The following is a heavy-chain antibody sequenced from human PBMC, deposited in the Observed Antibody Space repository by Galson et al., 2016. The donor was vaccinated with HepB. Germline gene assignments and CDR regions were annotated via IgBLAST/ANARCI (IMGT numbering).Heavy chain of an antibody. CDR3: ARDLVRSAFDM. CDR1: GFTFSTSG. CDR2: ISSSISTI. Sequence: SLRLSCAGSGFTFSTSGLNWVRQAPGKGLQWISYISSSISTIYYANSVKGRFAISSDDADNSLYLQMNSLRDEDTAVYYCARDLVRSAFDMWGQGTMVTVSS. J-gene: IGHJ3*02. V-gene: IGHV3-48*02. D-gene: IGHD2-8*02.